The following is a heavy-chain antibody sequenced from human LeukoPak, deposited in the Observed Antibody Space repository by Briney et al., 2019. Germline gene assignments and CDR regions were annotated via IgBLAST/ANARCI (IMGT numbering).Heavy chain of an antibody. V-gene: IGHV1-24*01. CDR1: GYTLTELS. D-gene: IGHD3-9*01. CDR2: FDPEDGET. Sequence: GASVKVSCKVSGYTLTELSMHWVRQAPGKGLEWMGGFDPEDGETIYAQKFQGRVTMTEDTSTDTAYMELSSLRSEDTAVYYCALTADYFDWPAWGYWGQGTLVTVSS. J-gene: IGHJ4*02. CDR3: ALTADYFDWPAWGY.